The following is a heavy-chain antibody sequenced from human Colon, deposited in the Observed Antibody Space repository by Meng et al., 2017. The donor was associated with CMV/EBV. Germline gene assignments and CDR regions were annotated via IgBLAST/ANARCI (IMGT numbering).Heavy chain of an antibody. CDR3: ARDGVVVLGATRD. Sequence: GGSLRLSCAASGFTFITYEMNWVRQAPGKGLEWVSYISGSGSAIYYADSVKGRFTISRDNAKNSLYLQMNSLRAEDTAIYYCARDGVVVLGATRDWGQGTLVTVSS. D-gene: IGHD2-15*01. CDR2: ISGSGSAI. CDR1: GFTFITYE. V-gene: IGHV3-48*03. J-gene: IGHJ4*02.